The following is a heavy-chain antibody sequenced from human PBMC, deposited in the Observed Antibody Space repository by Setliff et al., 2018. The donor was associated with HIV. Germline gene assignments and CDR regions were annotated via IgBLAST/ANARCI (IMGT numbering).Heavy chain of an antibody. D-gene: IGHD2-2*01. V-gene: IGHV3-23*01. CDR2: ISGSGGST. J-gene: IGHJ4*02. Sequence: GSLRLSCAASGSTFSSYAMSWVRQAPGKGLEWVSAISGSGGSTYYADSVKGRFTISRDNSKNTLYLQMNSLRAEDTAIYYCAKDSVVPAAGRVFDYWGQGTLVTVSS. CDR1: GSTFSSYA. CDR3: AKDSVVPAAGRVFDY.